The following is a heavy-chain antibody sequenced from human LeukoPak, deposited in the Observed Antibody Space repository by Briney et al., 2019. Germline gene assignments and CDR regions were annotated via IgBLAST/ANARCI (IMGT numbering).Heavy chain of an antibody. V-gene: IGHV4-61*02. J-gene: IGHJ6*03. Sequence: SETLSLTCTVSGGSISSGSYYWSWIRQPAGKGLEWIGRIYTSGSTNYNPSLKSRVTMSVDTSKNQFSLKLSSVTAADTAVYYCARDPLGRGGSFAAYMDVWGKGTTVTVSS. CDR1: GGSISSGSYY. CDR2: IYTSGST. D-gene: IGHD2-15*01. CDR3: ARDPLGRGGSFAAYMDV.